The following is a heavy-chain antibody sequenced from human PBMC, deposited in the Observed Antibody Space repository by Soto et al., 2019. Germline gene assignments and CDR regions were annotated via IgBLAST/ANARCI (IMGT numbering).Heavy chain of an antibody. CDR1: GDSISSGGYA. CDR3: ARGHYGGHAMDV. J-gene: IGHJ6*02. CDR2: IYLTGVT. Sequence: QLQLQESGSGLVNRSQTLSLTCAVSGDSISSGGYAWTWIRQSPGKGLEWIGYIYLTGVTYYNPSLKSRVTTSGDKAKSQFSLRLSSVTAADTAVYYCARGHYGGHAMDVWGQGTTVTGSS. D-gene: IGHD4-17*01. V-gene: IGHV4-30-2*06.